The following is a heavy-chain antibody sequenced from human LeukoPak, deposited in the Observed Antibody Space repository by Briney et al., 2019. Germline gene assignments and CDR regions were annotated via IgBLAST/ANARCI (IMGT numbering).Heavy chain of an antibody. CDR3: ARGDVYNDY. J-gene: IGHJ4*02. Sequence: ASVKVSCKASAYTFTGYYLHWVRQAPGQGLEWMGWINPNSGGTNYAQKFQGRVTMTRDTSITTAYMELSRLRSDDTAFYYCARGDVYNDYWGQGTLVTVSS. V-gene: IGHV1-2*02. CDR2: INPNSGGT. D-gene: IGHD5-24*01. CDR1: AYTFTGYY.